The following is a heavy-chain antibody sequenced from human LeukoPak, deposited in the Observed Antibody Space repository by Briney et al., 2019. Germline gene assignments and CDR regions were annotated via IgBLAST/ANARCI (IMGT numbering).Heavy chain of an antibody. D-gene: IGHD6-19*01. J-gene: IGHJ4*02. CDR2: INSDGSST. Sequence: PGGSLRLSCAASGFTFSSYWMHWVRQAPGKGLVWVSRINSDGSSTSYADSVKGRFTISRDNAKNSLYLQMNSLRADDTAVYYCARETPDSSGWDWGQGTLVTVSS. CDR1: GFTFSSYW. V-gene: IGHV3-74*01. CDR3: ARETPDSSGWD.